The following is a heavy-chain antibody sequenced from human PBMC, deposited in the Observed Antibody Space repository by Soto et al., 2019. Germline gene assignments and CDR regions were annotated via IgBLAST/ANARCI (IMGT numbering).Heavy chain of an antibody. CDR2: IYYSGST. CDR1: GVSISSRSYY. J-gene: IGHJ4*02. CDR3: ARHAIADRDFDY. D-gene: IGHD6-6*01. V-gene: IGHV4-39*01. Sequence: QLQLQESGPGLVKPSETLSLTCTVSGVSISSRSYYWGLIRQPPGTGLAWIGSIYYSGSTYYNPSLKRRLPISVDTSKIQFSLKLSSVTAADTAVYYCARHAIADRDFDYWGQGTMVTVSS.